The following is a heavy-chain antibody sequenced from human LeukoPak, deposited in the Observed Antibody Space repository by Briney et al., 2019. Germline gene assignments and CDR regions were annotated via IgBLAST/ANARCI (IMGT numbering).Heavy chain of an antibody. D-gene: IGHD3-9*01. V-gene: IGHV3-23*01. CDR1: GFTFDDYA. J-gene: IGHJ4*02. Sequence: GGSPRLSCAASGFTFDDYAMHWVRQAPGRGLEWVSGISGGGGMTYSADSVKGRFTISRDDSKNTLYLQMNSLRADDTAVYYCAKSDILGNWGQGTLVTVST. CDR3: AKSDILGN. CDR2: ISGGGGMT.